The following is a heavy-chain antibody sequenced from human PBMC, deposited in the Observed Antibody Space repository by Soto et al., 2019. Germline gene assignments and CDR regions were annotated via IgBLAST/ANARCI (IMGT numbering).Heavy chain of an antibody. V-gene: IGHV4-61*01. J-gene: IGHJ4*02. CDR2: IYYSGST. D-gene: IGHD1-26*01. CDR3: ARRWGPTFDF. CDR1: GGSVSSGIYY. Sequence: SETLSLTCTVSGGSVSSGIYYWSWIRQPPGKGLEWIGYIYYSGSTNYNPSLKSRVTISVDTSKNQFSLKLSSVTAADTAVYYCARRWGPTFDFWGQGTLVTVSS.